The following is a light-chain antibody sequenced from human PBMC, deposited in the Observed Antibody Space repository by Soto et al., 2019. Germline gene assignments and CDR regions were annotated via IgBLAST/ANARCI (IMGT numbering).Light chain of an antibody. J-gene: IGKJ2*01. V-gene: IGKV3-15*01. CDR3: QQYHNWPPQYT. CDR2: GAS. CDR1: QSVASN. Sequence: EIVMTQSPDSLSVSLADGATLSCRASQSVASNVAWYQQKPGQGPRLLIHGASTRAVGVPARFSGSGSGTDFTLTISSLQSEDFAVYNCQQYHNWPPQYTFGQGTKLQIK.